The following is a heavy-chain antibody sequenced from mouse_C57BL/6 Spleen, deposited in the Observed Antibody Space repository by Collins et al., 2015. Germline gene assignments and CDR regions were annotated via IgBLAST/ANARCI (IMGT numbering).Heavy chain of an antibody. CDR1: GFTFSDYY. V-gene: IGHV5-12*02. CDR2: ISNGGGST. Sequence: EVKLVESGGGLVQPGGSLKLSCATSGFTFSDYYMYWVRQTPEKRLEWVAYISNGGGSTYYPDTVKGRFTISRDNAKNTLYLQMSRLKSEDTAMYYCARRDYDRFACWGQGTLVTVSA. J-gene: IGHJ3*01. D-gene: IGHD2-4*01. CDR3: ARRDYDRFAC.